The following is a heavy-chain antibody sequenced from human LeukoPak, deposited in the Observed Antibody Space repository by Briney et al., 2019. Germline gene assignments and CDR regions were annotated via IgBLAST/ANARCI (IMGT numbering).Heavy chain of an antibody. Sequence: PGGSLRLSCAASGFTFSSYWMSWVRQAPGKGLEWVSAISGSGGSTYYADSVKGRFTISRDNSKNTLYLQMNSLRAEDTAVYYCAKDRAPYYYDSSGYYYDHWGQGTLVTVSS. D-gene: IGHD3-22*01. CDR2: ISGSGGST. CDR3: AKDRAPYYYDSSGYYYDH. CDR1: GFTFSSYW. V-gene: IGHV3-23*01. J-gene: IGHJ4*02.